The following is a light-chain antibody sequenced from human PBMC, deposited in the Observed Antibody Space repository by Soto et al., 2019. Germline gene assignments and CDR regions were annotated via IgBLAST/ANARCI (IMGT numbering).Light chain of an antibody. V-gene: IGLV1-51*01. Sequence: QSVLTQPPSVSAAPGQKVTISCSGSSSNIGNNYVSWYQQLPGTAPKLLIYDNNKRPSGIPDRFFASKSGTSASLAISGLRSEDEADYYCATWDDSLDGHVLFGGGTKLTVL. CDR2: DNN. CDR3: ATWDDSLDGHVL. J-gene: IGLJ2*01. CDR1: SSNIGNNY.